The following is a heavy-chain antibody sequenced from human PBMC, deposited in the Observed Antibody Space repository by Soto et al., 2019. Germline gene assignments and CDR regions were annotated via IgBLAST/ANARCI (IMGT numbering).Heavy chain of an antibody. Sequence: EVQLVESVGGLVQPGRSLRLSCAASGFTFDDYAMHWVRQAPGKVLEWVSGISWNSGSIGYADSVKGRFTISRDNAKNSLYLQRNSLRAEDTDLYYCAKDAGDYYDSSGWFDYWCQGTLVTDSS. V-gene: IGHV3-9*01. CDR1: GFTFDDYA. CDR3: AKDAGDYYDSSGWFDY. CDR2: ISWNSGSI. J-gene: IGHJ4*02. D-gene: IGHD3-22*01.